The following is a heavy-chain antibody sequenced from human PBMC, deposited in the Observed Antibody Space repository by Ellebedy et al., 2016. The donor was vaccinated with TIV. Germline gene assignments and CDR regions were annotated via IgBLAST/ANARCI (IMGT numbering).Heavy chain of an antibody. CDR3: ARLCVDGTGRCYYYAMDA. V-gene: IGHV5-10-1*01. D-gene: IGHD3-10*01. CDR1: GYSFTSYW. J-gene: IGHJ6*02. CDR2: INPSDSYT. Sequence: GESLKISCKGSGYSFTSYWINWVRQMPGKGLEWVGRINPSDSYTDFSPSFQGHVTISADKSSSTAYLQWSGLQAADTAIYYCARLCVDGTGRCYYYAMDAWGQGTTVTVS.